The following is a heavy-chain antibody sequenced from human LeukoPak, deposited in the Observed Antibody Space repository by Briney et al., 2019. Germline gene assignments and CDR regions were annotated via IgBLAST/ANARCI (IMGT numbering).Heavy chain of an antibody. D-gene: IGHD4-17*01. CDR2: MSPNSGDT. CDR3: ARDSLNDYGDSHFGY. CDR1: GYTFTSYD. V-gene: IGHV1-8*01. J-gene: IGHJ4*02. Sequence: ASVRVSCKASGYTFTSYDNNWVRQATGQGLEWMGWMSPNSGDTAYAQKFQDRVTMTRNTSINTAYMELSSLRSEDTAVYYCARDSLNDYGDSHFGYWGQGALVTVSS.